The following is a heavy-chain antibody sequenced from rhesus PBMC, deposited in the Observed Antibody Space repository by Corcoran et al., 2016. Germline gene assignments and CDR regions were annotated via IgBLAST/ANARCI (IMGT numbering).Heavy chain of an antibody. Sequence: QLQLQESGPGLAKPSETLSLTCAVSGYSISSGYGWSWIRQPPGKGLEWIGYISYSGSTSYNPSLKSRVTISRDTSKNQFSLKLSSVTAADTAVYYCASIAAAAHWGQGVLVTVSS. CDR2: ISYSGST. D-gene: IGHD6-31*01. J-gene: IGHJ4*01. CDR3: ASIAAAAH. V-gene: IGHV4-122*02. CDR1: GYSISSGYG.